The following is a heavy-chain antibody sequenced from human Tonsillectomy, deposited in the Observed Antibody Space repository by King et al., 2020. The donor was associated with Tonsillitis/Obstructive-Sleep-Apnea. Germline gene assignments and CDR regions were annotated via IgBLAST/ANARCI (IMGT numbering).Heavy chain of an antibody. V-gene: IGHV3-30*01. CDR2: ISYDGSNK. J-gene: IGHJ6*03. CDR3: AREYCSSTSCSYMDV. Sequence: VQLVESGGGVVQPGRSLRLSCAASGFTFSSYAMHWVRQAPGKGLEWVAVISYDGSNKYYADSGKGRFTISRDNSKNTLYLQMNSLRAEDTAVYYCAREYCSSTSCSYMDVWGKGTTVTVSS. CDR1: GFTFSSYA. D-gene: IGHD2-2*01.